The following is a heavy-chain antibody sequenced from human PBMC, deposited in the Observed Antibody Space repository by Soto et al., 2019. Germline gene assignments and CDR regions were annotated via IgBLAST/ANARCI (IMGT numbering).Heavy chain of an antibody. V-gene: IGHV1-3*01. J-gene: IGHJ4*02. Sequence: ASVNVSCKDSGYTFNSYALHLVRQAPGQSLEGMGGINAGNGKTKYSQKFQGRVTITRDTAASTAYMELSSRRSEYTAVYYGARSIVVVTALDYWGQGTLVTVSS. CDR2: INAGNGKT. CDR1: GYTFNSYA. D-gene: IGHD2-21*02. CDR3: ARSIVVVTALDY.